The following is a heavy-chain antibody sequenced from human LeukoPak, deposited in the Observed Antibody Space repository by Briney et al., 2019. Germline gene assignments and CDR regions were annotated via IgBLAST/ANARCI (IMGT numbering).Heavy chain of an antibody. V-gene: IGHV1-2*02. CDR2: VNPENGAT. CDR3: ARFKAGLLL. CDR1: GYNFIDSF. J-gene: IGHJ4*02. Sequence: GASVKVSCKASGYNFIDSFIHWVRQAPGQGLEWMGSVNPENGATKYIDYSKARVTMTSDTSISTAYMELRSLEFDDTAVYYCARFKAGLLLWGQGALITASS.